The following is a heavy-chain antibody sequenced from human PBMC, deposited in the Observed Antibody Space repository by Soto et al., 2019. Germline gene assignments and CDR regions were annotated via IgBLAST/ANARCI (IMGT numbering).Heavy chain of an antibody. CDR2: INTDGSST. D-gene: IGHD2-2*01. CDR3: ARGGCTSTSCLDY. Sequence: EVQLVESGGGLVQPGGSLSLSCAASGFTFSSKWMHWVRRAPGGGLVWVSRINTDGSSTNYEDSVKGRFTISRDNAKNTLYLQMNSLSVEDTAVYYCARGGCTSTSCLDYWGQGTLVTVSS. CDR1: GFTFSSKW. V-gene: IGHV3-74*01. J-gene: IGHJ4*02.